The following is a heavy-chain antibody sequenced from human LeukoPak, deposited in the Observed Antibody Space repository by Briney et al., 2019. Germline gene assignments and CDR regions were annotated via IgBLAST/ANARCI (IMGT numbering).Heavy chain of an antibody. Sequence: PSQTISLTCAISGDSVSSNSAAWNWIRQSPSRGLEWLGRTYYRSKWYNGYAVSVKSRITINPDTSKNQFSLQLNSVTPEDTAVYYCARDPAAVAGTYYYYYGMDVWGKGTTVTVSS. CDR2: TYYRSKWYN. D-gene: IGHD6-19*01. CDR1: GDSVSSNSAA. V-gene: IGHV6-1*01. J-gene: IGHJ6*04. CDR3: ARDPAAVAGTYYYYYGMDV.